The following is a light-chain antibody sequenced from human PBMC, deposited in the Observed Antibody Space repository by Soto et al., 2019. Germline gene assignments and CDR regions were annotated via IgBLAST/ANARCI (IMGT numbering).Light chain of an antibody. J-gene: IGKJ2*01. CDR1: QSIARNY. CDR2: GVS. CDR3: QQYDSSPGT. V-gene: IGKV3-20*01. Sequence: EIVLTQSPGTLSVSPGERVTFSCRASQSIARNYLAWYQQKPGQAPRLLIYGVSRRASGIPDKFSGSGSGTEFTLTISGLDLEALAVYYCQQYDSSPGTFGQGTNLDIK.